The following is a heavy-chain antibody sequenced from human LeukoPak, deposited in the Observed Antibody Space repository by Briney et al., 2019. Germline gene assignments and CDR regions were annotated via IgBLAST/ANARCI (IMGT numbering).Heavy chain of an antibody. D-gene: IGHD5-12*01. CDR1: GFTFSSYA. CDR3: ARSSSGYGGFIDY. CDR2: ISSNGGST. Sequence: PGGSLRLSCAACGFTFSSYAMHWVRQAPGKVLEYDSAISSNGGSTYYADSVKGRFTISRDNSKNTLYLQMGSMRAEDMAVYYCARSSSGYGGFIDYWGQGTLVTVSS. V-gene: IGHV3-64*02. J-gene: IGHJ4*02.